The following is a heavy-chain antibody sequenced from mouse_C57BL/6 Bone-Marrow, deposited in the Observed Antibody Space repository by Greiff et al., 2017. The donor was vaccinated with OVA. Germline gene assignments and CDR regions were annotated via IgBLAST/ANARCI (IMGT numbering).Heavy chain of an antibody. J-gene: IGHJ2*01. CDR1: GYTFTSYG. V-gene: IGHV1-81*01. D-gene: IGHD1-1*01. CDR3: ATLITTDPFDY. CDR2: IYPRSGNT. Sequence: QVQLQQPGAELARPGASVKLSCKASGYTFTSYGISWVKQRTGQGLEWIGEIYPRSGNTCYNEKFKGKATLTADTSSSTAYMELRSLTSEDSAVDYYATLITTDPFDYWGQGTTLTVSS.